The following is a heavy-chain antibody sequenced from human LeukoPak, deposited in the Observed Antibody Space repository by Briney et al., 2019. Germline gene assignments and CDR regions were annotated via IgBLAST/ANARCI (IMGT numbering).Heavy chain of an antibody. V-gene: IGHV4-34*01. D-gene: IGHD1-14*01. CDR2: INHSGST. Sequence: SETLSLTCAVYGGSFSGYYWSWIRQPPGKGLEWIGEINHSGSTNYNPSLKSRVTISVDTSKNQFSLKLSSVIAADTAVYYCARDGGPDPYYYYGMDIWGQGTTVTVSS. J-gene: IGHJ6*02. CDR3: ARDGGPDPYYYYGMDI. CDR1: GGSFSGYY.